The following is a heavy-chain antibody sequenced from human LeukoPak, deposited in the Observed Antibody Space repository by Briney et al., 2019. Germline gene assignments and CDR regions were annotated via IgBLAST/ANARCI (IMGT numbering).Heavy chain of an antibody. CDR3: ARGQQVAQVDHYSYYMDV. D-gene: IGHD1-1*01. CDR2: IYTSEYT. Sequence: SETLSLTCTVPGGSIGTYYWSWIRQPAGKGLEWIGRIYTSEYTNYNSSLQSRVTISVDKSKNQFSLRLTSVTAADTAVYFCARGQQVAQVDHYSYYMDVWGKGTTVIVS. V-gene: IGHV4-4*07. J-gene: IGHJ6*03. CDR1: GGSIGTYY.